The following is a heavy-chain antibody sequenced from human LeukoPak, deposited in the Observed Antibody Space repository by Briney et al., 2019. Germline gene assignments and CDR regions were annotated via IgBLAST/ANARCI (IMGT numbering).Heavy chain of an antibody. Sequence: SETLSLTCTVSGGSISSYYWSWIRQPPGKGLEWIGEINHSGSTNYNPSLKSRVTISVGTSKNQFSLKLSSVTAADTAVYYCARHRCSGGSCYPMNWFDPWGQGTLVTVSS. J-gene: IGHJ5*02. CDR3: ARHRCSGGSCYPMNWFDP. CDR2: INHSGST. V-gene: IGHV4-34*01. CDR1: GGSISSYY. D-gene: IGHD2-15*01.